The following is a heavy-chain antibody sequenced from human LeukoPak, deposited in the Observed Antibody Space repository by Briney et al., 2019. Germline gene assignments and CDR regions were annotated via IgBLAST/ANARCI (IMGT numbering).Heavy chain of an antibody. J-gene: IGHJ4*02. Sequence: GGSLRLSCAASGFTFSSYTMSWVRQAPGKGLEWVSAISGGGRSTYYADSVKGRFTISRDNSKNTLYLQMNSLRAEDTAVYYCANGIAVADLPHDYWGQGTLVTVSS. D-gene: IGHD6-19*01. CDR2: ISGGGRST. CDR3: ANGIAVADLPHDY. CDR1: GFTFSSYT. V-gene: IGHV3-23*01.